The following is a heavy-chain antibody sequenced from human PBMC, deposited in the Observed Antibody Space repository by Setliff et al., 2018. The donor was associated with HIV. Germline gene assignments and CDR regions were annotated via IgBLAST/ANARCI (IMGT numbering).Heavy chain of an antibody. J-gene: IGHJ3*02. Sequence: KASETLSLTCTVSGGSISSYYWSWIRQPPGKGLEWIGYIYTSGSTNYNPSLKSRVTISVDTSKNQFSLKLSSVTAADTAVYYCARDAPPRVGKLELRLGAFDIWGQGTMVTVSS. CDR3: ARDAPPRVGKLELRLGAFDI. D-gene: IGHD1-7*01. CDR1: GGSISSYY. V-gene: IGHV4-4*08. CDR2: IYTSGST.